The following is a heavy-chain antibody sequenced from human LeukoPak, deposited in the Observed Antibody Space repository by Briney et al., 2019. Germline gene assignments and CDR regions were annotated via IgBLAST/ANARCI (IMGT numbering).Heavy chain of an antibody. CDR3: APPRRSNGSYYYYVRDV. Sequence: SVKVSCKASGGTFSSYAISWVRQAPGQGLEWMGGIIPIFGTANYAQKFQGRVTITADKSTSTAYMELSSLRSEDTAVYYCAPPRRSNGSYYYYVRDVGGKGTTATVSS. CDR2: IIPIFGTA. V-gene: IGHV1-69*06. D-gene: IGHD5-18*01. CDR1: GGTFSSYA. J-gene: IGHJ6*04.